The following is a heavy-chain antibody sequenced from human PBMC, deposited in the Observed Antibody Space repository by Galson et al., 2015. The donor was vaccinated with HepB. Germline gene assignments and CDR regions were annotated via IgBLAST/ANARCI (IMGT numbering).Heavy chain of an antibody. Sequence: SLRLSCAASGFTFGDYAMSWFRQAPGKGLEWVGFIRSKAYGGTTEYAASVKGRFTISRDDSKSIAYLQMNSLKTEDTAVYYCTRYYYDSSLERESGADFDYWGQGTLVTVSS. V-gene: IGHV3-49*03. CDR2: IRSKAYGGTT. CDR3: TRYYYDSSLERESGADFDY. D-gene: IGHD3-22*01. J-gene: IGHJ4*02. CDR1: GFTFGDYA.